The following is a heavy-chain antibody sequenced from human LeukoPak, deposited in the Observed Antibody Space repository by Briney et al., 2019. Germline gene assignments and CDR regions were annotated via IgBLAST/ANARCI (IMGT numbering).Heavy chain of an antibody. Sequence: PSETLSLTCTVSGGSISSGGYYWSWIRQPAGKGLEWIGRIYTSGSTNYNPSLKSRVTMSVDTSKNQFSLQLSSVTAADTAVYYCAREMVEMATIDWFDPWGQGTLVTVSS. D-gene: IGHD5-24*01. CDR3: AREMVEMATIDWFDP. CDR1: GGSISSGGYY. CDR2: IYTSGST. J-gene: IGHJ5*02. V-gene: IGHV4-61*02.